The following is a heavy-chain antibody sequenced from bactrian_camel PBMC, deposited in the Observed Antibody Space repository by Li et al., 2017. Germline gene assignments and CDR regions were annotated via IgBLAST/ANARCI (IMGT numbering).Heavy chain of an antibody. CDR1: GATGATYS. D-gene: IGHD6*01. CDR2: IDNDGRTR. Sequence: DVQLVESGGGSVQAGGSLRLSCAASGATGATYSMSWFRQAPGKEREGVQAIDNDGRTRYGKIDSVKGRFTIPQDYVKKTVYLQMSSLKPEDTAMYYCAAGRAEGRWCPVEATFSVLFPYRGQGTQVTVS. CDR3: AAGRAEGRWCPVEATFSVLFPY. V-gene: IGHV3S40*01. J-gene: IGHJ4*01.